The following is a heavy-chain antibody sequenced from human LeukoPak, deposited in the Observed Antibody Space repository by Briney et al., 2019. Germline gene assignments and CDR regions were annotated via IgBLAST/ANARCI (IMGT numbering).Heavy chain of an antibody. Sequence: ASVKVSCKASGYTFTSYGISWVRQAPGQGLEWMGWINAGNGNTKYSQKFQGRVTITRDTSASTAYMELSSLRSEDTAVYYCARATGYSYGLMDYWGQGTLVTVSS. CDR2: INAGNGNT. V-gene: IGHV1-3*01. CDR1: GYTFTSYG. D-gene: IGHD5-18*01. CDR3: ARATGYSYGLMDY. J-gene: IGHJ4*02.